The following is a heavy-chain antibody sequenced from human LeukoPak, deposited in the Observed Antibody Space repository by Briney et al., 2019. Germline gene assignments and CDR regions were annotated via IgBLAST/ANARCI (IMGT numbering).Heavy chain of an antibody. CDR2: IKSKTDGGTT. CDR1: GFTFSNAW. CDR3: TTEPKGAAAGHY. D-gene: IGHD6-13*01. J-gene: IGHJ4*02. V-gene: IGHV3-15*01. Sequence: PGGSLRLSCAASGFTFSNAWMSWVRQAPGKGLEWVGRIKSKTDGGTTDYAAPVKGRFTISRDDSKNTLYLQMNSLKTEDTAVYYCTTEPKGAAAGHYWGQGTLVTVSS.